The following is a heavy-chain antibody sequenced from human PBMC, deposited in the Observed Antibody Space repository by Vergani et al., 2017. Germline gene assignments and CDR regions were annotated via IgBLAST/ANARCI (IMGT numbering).Heavy chain of an antibody. CDR2: IYYSGST. D-gene: IGHD6-19*01. CDR1: GCSISSSSYY. CDR3: ARAVASTIRRSDGGYYFDY. V-gene: IGHV4-39*01. Sequence: QLQLQESGPGLVKPSETLSLTCTVSGCSISSSSYYWGWIRQPPGKGLEWIGSIYYSGSTYYNPSLKSRVTLSVDTSKNQFSLKLSSVTAADTAVYYGARAVASTIRRSDGGYYFDYWGQGTLVTVSS. J-gene: IGHJ4*02.